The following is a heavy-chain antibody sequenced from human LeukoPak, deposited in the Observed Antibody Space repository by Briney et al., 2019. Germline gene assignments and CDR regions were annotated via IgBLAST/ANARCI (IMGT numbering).Heavy chain of an antibody. J-gene: IGHJ5*02. Sequence: SQTLSLTCTVSGGSISSADYYWSWIRQPPGKGLEWIGYISYTGSTYYNPSLKSRVTISVDTSKNQLSLKLSSVTAADTAVYYCARGLVATRDFDPWGQGTLVTVSS. D-gene: IGHD5-12*01. CDR1: GGSISSADYY. V-gene: IGHV4-30-4*01. CDR3: ARGLVATRDFDP. CDR2: ISYTGST.